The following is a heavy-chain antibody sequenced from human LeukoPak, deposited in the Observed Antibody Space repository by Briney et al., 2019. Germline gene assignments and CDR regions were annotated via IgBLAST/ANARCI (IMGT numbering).Heavy chain of an antibody. Sequence: SETLSLTCTVSGGSIRSSSYYWGWIRQPPGKGLEWIGSIFYSGSTYYNPSLKSRVTTSVDTSKNQFSLKLSSVTAADTAVYYCVRKGDGYNSGYFDLWGRGTLVTVSS. CDR3: VRKGDGYNSGYFDL. CDR2: IFYSGST. V-gene: IGHV4-39*01. D-gene: IGHD5-24*01. J-gene: IGHJ2*01. CDR1: GGSIRSSSYY.